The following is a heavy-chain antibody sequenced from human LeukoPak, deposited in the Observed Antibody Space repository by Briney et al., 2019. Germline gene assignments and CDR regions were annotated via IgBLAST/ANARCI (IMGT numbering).Heavy chain of an antibody. D-gene: IGHD6-13*01. V-gene: IGHV3-74*01. CDR2: INIDGSRT. Sequence: GGSLRLSCAASGYTFSNYWMHWVRQLPGKGLVWVSRINIDGSRTNYADSAKGRFTISRDNAKNTLYLEMNSLRVEDTAVYYCAGGGSSSPPRSDYWGQGTLVTVSS. CDR1: GYTFSNYW. J-gene: IGHJ4*02. CDR3: AGGGSSSPPRSDY.